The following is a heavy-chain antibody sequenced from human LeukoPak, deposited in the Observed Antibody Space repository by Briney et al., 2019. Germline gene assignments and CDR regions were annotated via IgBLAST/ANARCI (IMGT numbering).Heavy chain of an antibody. D-gene: IGHD2-2*01. CDR2: NNTGNDNT. CDR3: VRERRAVPANIGGAFDI. Sequence: GASVKVSCKASGYTFTNYAIHWVRQAPGQRLEWMGWNNTGNDNTKYSQKFQGRVTITSDTSAGTAYMELSSLRSEDTAVYYCVRERRAVPANIGGAFDIWGQGTMVTVSS. CDR1: GYTFTNYA. V-gene: IGHV1-3*04. J-gene: IGHJ3*02.